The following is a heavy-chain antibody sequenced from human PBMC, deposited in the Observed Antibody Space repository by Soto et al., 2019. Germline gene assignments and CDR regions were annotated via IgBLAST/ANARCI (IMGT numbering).Heavy chain of an antibody. CDR2: VYYSGDT. D-gene: IGHD2-21*01. CDR1: GGAIHTSHPF. CDR3: VRVVEPAPRLIDFDS. J-gene: IGHJ5*01. V-gene: IGHV4-39*01. Sequence: PSDPLSLPVDVVGGAIHTSHPFCAWVSQPPGPVLEFLVTVYYSGDTYYNPSLQSRVTVSVDTSKHQASLWVRSVTVAETAMCDCVRVVEPAPRLIDFDSWGQGIVVTVPS.